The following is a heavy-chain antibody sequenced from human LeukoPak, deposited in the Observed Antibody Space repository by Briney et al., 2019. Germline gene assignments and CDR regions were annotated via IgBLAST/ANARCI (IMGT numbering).Heavy chain of an antibody. CDR3: ARDRHIVVVTAPKGAFDI. CDR2: IIPIFGTA. V-gene: IGHV1-69*05. Sequence: GASVKVSCKASGGTFSSYAISWVRQAPGQGLEWMGRIIPIFGTANYAQKFQGRVTITTDESTSTAYMELSSLRSVDTAVYYCARDRHIVVVTAPKGAFDIWGQGTMVTVSS. J-gene: IGHJ3*02. D-gene: IGHD2-21*02. CDR1: GGTFSSYA.